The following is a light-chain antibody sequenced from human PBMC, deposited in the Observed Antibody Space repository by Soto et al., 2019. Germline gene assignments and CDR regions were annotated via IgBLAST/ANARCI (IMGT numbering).Light chain of an antibody. CDR1: NSDVGAYNY. J-gene: IGLJ1*01. CDR2: HVT. Sequence: SVETRLGKGSRSRFQANRITRRGNNSDVGAYNYVSCYQQYPGKAPKLMIYHVTDRPSGVSNRFSGSKSGNTASLTISGLQAEDEADYYCCSYTPSNTFVFGTGTKVTVL. CDR3: CSYTPSNTFV. V-gene: IGLV2-14*01.